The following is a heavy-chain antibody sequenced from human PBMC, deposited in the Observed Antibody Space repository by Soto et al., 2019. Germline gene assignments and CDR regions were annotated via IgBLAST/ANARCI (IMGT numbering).Heavy chain of an antibody. J-gene: IGHJ4*02. CDR3: AKEVPRLRLHVSVYFDQ. CDR2: ISNSGGNT. CDR1: GFDFSSSD. Sequence: EAQLLESGGGLVQPGGSVRLSCAASGFDFSSSDMSWVRQTPGEGLEWVSAISNSGGNTYYADSVKGRFAISRDNSNNTLYLELNNLRADDTAVYFCAKEVPRLRLHVSVYFDQWGQGTLVTVSS. D-gene: IGHD4-4*01. V-gene: IGHV3-23*01.